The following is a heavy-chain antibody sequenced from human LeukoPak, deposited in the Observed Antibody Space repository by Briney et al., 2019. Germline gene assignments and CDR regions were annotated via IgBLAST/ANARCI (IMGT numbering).Heavy chain of an antibody. V-gene: IGHV3-23*01. CDR2: ISGSGGST. D-gene: IGHD3-16*02. CDR1: GFTFSSYA. J-gene: IGHJ5*02. Sequence: GGSLRLSCAASGFTFSSYAMSWVRQAPGKGLEWVSAISGSGGSTYYADSVKGRFTISRDNSKNTLYLQMNSLRAEDTVVYYCAKDHYDYVWGSYRPTNWFDPWGQGTLVTVSS. CDR3: AKDHYDYVWGSYRPTNWFDP.